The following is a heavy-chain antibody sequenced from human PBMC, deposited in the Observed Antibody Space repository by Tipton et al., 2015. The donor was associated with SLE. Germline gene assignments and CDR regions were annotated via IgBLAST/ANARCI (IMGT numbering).Heavy chain of an antibody. CDR1: GGSFSGYY. CDR3: ASEILRDYGSAWGPDY. V-gene: IGHV4-34*01. D-gene: IGHD6-19*01. J-gene: IGHJ4*02. CDR2: INHSGST. Sequence: TLSLTCAVYGGSFSGYYWSWIRQPPGKGLEWIGEINHSGSTNYNPSLKSRVTTSVDTSKNQFSLKLSSVTAADTAVYYCASEILRDYGSAWGPDYWGQGTLVTVSS.